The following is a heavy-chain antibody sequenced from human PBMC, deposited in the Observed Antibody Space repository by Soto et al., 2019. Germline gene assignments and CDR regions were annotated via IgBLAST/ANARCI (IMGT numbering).Heavy chain of an antibody. V-gene: IGHV4-59*01. CDR3: ARVGGVAARTFDY. CDR1: GGSSNDFY. CDR2: IYYSGST. Sequence: PSETLSLTCTDSGGSSNDFYWSWIRQPPGKGLEWIGYIYYSGSTDYNPSLKGRVTISVDTSKNQFSLKLRSVTAAYTSVYYCARVGGVAARTFDYWGQGTLVTVSS. D-gene: IGHD6-6*01. J-gene: IGHJ4*02.